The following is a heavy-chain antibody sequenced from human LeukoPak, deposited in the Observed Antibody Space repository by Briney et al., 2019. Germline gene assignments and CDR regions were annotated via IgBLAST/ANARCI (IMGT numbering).Heavy chain of an antibody. CDR1: GFTFNNYA. D-gene: IGHD2-2*01. J-gene: IGHJ4*02. V-gene: IGHV3-23*01. CDR2: ISPSGDST. CDR3: AKIPKGGYFDS. Sequence: QPGGSLRLSCAASGFTFNNYAMNWVRQAPGKGLEWVSHISPSGDSTYYADSVKGRFTISRDSSKNTLSLQMNSLRAEDTAVYYCAKIPKGGYFDSWGQGTLVTVSS.